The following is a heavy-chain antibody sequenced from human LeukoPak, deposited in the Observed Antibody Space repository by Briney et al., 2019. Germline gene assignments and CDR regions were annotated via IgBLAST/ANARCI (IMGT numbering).Heavy chain of an antibody. D-gene: IGHD5-12*01. CDR1: GGSFSGYH. J-gene: IGHJ4*02. V-gene: IGHV4-34*01. Sequence: SETLSLTRAVYGGSFSGYHWSWIRQPPGKGLEWIGEINHSGSTNYNPSLKSRVTISVDTSKNQFSLKLSSVTAADTAVYYCARGGMATITVIDYWGQGTLVTVSS. CDR3: ARGGMATITVIDY. CDR2: INHSGST.